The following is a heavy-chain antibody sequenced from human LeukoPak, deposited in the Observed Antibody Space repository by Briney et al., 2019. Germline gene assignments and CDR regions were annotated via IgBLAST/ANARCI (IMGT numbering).Heavy chain of an antibody. CDR3: ARGGPEVPGAMGGFDY. CDR1: SFSISSGYY. Sequence: SETLSLTCAVSSFSISSGYYWGWIRQPPGKGLEGIGKIFRSGSTYHNPSLKSRVTILVYTSKNQFSLKLTSVTAADTAVYYCARGGPEVPGAMGGFDYWGQGTLVTVSS. D-gene: IGHD2-2*01. CDR2: IFRSGST. V-gene: IGHV4-38-2*01. J-gene: IGHJ4*02.